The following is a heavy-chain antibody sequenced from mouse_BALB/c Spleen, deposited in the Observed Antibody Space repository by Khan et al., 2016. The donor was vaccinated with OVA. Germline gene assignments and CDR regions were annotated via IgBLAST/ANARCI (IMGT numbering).Heavy chain of an antibody. CDR2: INPNNGDT. D-gene: IGHD1-1*01. V-gene: IGHV1-18*01. CDR1: GYTFTEYT. CDR3: ARWYCGSTWFAY. Sequence: VHVKQSGPELVKPGASVKISCKTSGYTFTEYTMHWVKQSHGKSLEWIGGINPNNGDTNYSQKFKGKATLTVDKSSSTAYMEFRSLTSEDSAVYYCARWYCGSTWFAYWGQGTLVTVSA. J-gene: IGHJ3*01.